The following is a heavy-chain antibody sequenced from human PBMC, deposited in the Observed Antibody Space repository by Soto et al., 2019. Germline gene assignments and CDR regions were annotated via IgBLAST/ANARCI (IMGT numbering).Heavy chain of an antibody. CDR1: GFTFSSYG. D-gene: IGHD6-13*01. J-gene: IGHJ4*02. CDR2: IWYDGSNK. V-gene: IGHV3-33*01. CDR3: ARDKVPRGVAAAGKFDY. Sequence: GGSLRLSCAASGFTFSSYGMHWVRQAPGKGLEWVAVIWYDGSNKYYADSVKGRFTISRDNSKNTLYLQMNSLRAEDTAVYYCARDKVPRGVAAAGKFDYWGQGTLVTVSS.